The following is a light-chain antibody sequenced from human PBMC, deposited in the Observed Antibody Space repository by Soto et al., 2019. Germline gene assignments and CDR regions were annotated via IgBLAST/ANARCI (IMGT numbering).Light chain of an antibody. J-gene: IGKJ1*01. CDR1: QSLNFN. V-gene: IGKV3-20*01. CDR3: HQYGSSLGT. Sequence: TQSPATLSVSPGERATVSCRASQSLNFNLAWYQQKPGQAPRLLMFRTSSRATGTPDRFSGSGSGTDFTLTISRLEPEDFAVYYCHQYGSSLGTFGQGTKVDIK. CDR2: RTS.